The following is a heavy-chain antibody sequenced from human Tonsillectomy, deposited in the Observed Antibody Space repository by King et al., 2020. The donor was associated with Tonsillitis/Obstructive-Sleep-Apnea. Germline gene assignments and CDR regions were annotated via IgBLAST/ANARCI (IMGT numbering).Heavy chain of an antibody. J-gene: IGHJ3*02. D-gene: IGHD6-6*01. CDR3: ARASEAFDI. CDR2: IDHSGST. CDR1: GGSFSGYY. V-gene: IGHV4-34*01. Sequence: VQIQQWGAGLLKPSETLSLTCAVYGGSFSGYYWSWIRQPPGKGLEWIGEIDHSGSTNYNPSLKSRVTISVDTSKNLFSMKLTSVTAAEAAVYYCARASEAFDIWGQGTMVTVSS.